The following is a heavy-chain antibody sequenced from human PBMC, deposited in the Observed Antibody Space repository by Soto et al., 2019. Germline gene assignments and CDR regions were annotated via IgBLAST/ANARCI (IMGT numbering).Heavy chain of an antibody. CDR2: MDPNSGDT. J-gene: IGHJ6*03. D-gene: IGHD6-25*01. CDR3: ARESGAATATLDYYYFYMDV. V-gene: IGHV1-2*02. CDR1: GYRFSDYY. Sequence: QVQLVQSGAEVKKPGASVTVSCKASGYRFSDYYLHWVRQAPGQGPEWMEWMDPNSGDTKYAQKSKGRDTNTRDTSVKTAFMELNGLKSDDTAVYYCARESGAATATLDYYYFYMDVWGIATTVTVSS.